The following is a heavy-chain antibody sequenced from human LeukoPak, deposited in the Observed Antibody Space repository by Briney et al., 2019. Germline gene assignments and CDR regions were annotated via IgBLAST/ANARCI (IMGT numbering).Heavy chain of an antibody. D-gene: IGHD6-19*01. CDR3: ASQQWLVHGFDP. CDR2: IYYSGST. CDR1: GFRFDDYG. V-gene: IGHV4-59*08. Sequence: PGGSLRLSCEGSGFRFDDYGMSWIRQPPGKGLEWIGYIYYSGSTNYNPSLKSRVTISVDTSKNQFSLKLSSVTAADTAVYYCASQQWLVHGFDPWGQGTLVTVSS. J-gene: IGHJ5*02.